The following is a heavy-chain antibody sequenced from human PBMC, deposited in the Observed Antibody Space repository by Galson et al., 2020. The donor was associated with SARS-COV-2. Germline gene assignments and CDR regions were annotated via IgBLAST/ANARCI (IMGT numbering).Heavy chain of an antibody. V-gene: IGHV2-70*01. Sequence: SGPTLVKPTQTLTLTCTFSGSPLTTSGMGLTWIRQPPGTALEWLAPIDWDNEKYYSTSLRTRLTISRDTSKNQVFLTMTNMDPVDTATYYCARMADGYGGYDYGSSPFDYWGQGTLVTVSS. CDR1: GSPLTTSGMG. CDR3: ARMADGYGGYDYGSSPFDY. J-gene: IGHJ4*02. D-gene: IGHD5-12*01. CDR2: IDWDNEK.